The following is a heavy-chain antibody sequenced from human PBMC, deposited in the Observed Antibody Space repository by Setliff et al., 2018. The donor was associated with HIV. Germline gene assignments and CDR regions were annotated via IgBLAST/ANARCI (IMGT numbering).Heavy chain of an antibody. D-gene: IGHD5-12*01. J-gene: IGHJ3*02. V-gene: IGHV5-51*01. CDR3: ARSSVATIRDAFDI. CDR2: IYPGDSDT. CDR1: GYSFTSHW. Sequence: PGESLKISCKGSGYSFTSHWIGWVRQMPGKGLEWMGIIYPGDSDTRYSPSFQGQVTISADKSISTAYLQWSSLKATDTAMYYCARSSVATIRDAFDIWGQGTMVTVSS.